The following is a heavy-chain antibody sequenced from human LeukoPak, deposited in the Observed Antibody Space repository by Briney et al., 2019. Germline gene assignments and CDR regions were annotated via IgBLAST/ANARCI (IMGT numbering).Heavy chain of an antibody. CDR3: AGLGSTVKGRIDP. J-gene: IGHJ5*02. CDR1: GYRFTGYH. D-gene: IGHD5/OR15-5a*01. CDR2: ISTDSGDA. Sequence: ASVKVSCKASGYRFTGYHVHWVRQAPGQGLEWMGRISTDSGDAEIAQKFQGRVTMTRDTSISTAYMELSRLTSDDSAVYYCAGLGSTVKGRIDPWGQGTSVTVSS. V-gene: IGHV1-2*02.